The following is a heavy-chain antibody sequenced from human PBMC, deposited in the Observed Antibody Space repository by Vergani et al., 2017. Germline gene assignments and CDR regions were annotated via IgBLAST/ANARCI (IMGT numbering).Heavy chain of an antibody. D-gene: IGHD5-24*01. CDR3: ARGDGYKDDDYYGMDV. J-gene: IGHJ6*02. V-gene: IGHV1-18*01. Sequence: QVQLVQSGAEVKKPGASVKVSCKASGYTFTIYSIGWVRQAPGQGLEWLGWISGYNGNTNYAQKLQGRVTMTTDTSTSTAYMELSRLRSDDTAVYYCARGDGYKDDDYYGMDVWGQGTTVTVSS. CDR2: ISGYNGNT. CDR1: GYTFTIYS.